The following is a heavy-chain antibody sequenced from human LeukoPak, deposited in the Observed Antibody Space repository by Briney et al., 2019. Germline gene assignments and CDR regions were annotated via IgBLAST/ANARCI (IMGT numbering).Heavy chain of an antibody. V-gene: IGHV3-11*05. Sequence: GGSLRLSCVASGFTFSDFYMTWIRQAPGKGLEWVSHISYTLGDIHYADSAKGRFTISRDNSKNTLYLQMNSLRAEDTAVYYCAKDEEWWGQGTLVTVSS. CDR3: AKDEEW. CDR2: ISYTLGDI. CDR1: GFTFSDFY. J-gene: IGHJ4*02. D-gene: IGHD3-3*01.